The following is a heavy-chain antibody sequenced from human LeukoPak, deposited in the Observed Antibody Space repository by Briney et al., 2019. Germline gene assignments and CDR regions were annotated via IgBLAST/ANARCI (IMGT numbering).Heavy chain of an antibody. J-gene: IGHJ5*02. CDR1: GGSFSGYY. CDR2: INHSGST. CDR3: ARGQGGSYGDWFDP. Sequence: PSETLSLTCAVYGGSFSGYYWSWIRQPPGKGLEWIGEINHSGSTDYNPSLKSRVTISVDTSKNQFSLKLSSVTAADTAVYYCARGQGGSYGDWFDPWGQGTLVTVSS. D-gene: IGHD1-26*01. V-gene: IGHV4-34*01.